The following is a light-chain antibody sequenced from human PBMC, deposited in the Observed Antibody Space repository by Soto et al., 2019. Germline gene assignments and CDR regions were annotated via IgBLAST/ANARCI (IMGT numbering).Light chain of an antibody. J-gene: IGLJ7*01. CDR2: RTD. V-gene: IGLV1-47*01. CDR1: SSNIEAKF. Sequence: QSVLTQTPSASGTPGQRVTLSCSGSSSNIEAKFVYWYQQLAGAAPKLLIYRTDQRPSGVPDRFSGSKSGASASLAISGLRSEDEADYFCATWDDSLSGVVFGGGTQLTVL. CDR3: ATWDDSLSGVV.